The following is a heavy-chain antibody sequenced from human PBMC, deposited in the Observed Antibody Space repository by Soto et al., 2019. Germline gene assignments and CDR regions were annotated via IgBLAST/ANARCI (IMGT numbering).Heavy chain of an antibody. CDR1: GFTFSSYA. CDR2: ISSYGGST. Sequence: PGGSLRLACAASGFTFSSYAMHWVRQAPGKGLEYVSAISSYGGSTYYANSVKGRFTISRDNSKNTLCLQVGSLRAEDMAVYYCASDPDSSGYYYFDYWGQGT. CDR3: ASDPDSSGYYYFDY. D-gene: IGHD3-22*01. J-gene: IGHJ4*02. V-gene: IGHV3-64*01.